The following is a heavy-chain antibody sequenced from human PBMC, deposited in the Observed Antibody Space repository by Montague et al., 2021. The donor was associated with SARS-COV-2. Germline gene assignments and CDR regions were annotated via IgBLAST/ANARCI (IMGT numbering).Heavy chain of an antibody. V-gene: IGHV4-59*01. J-gene: IGHJ4*02. CDR2: IYYTGET. CDR1: GGSIRSYY. D-gene: IGHD3-3*01. CDR3: ARFWSGYVDK. Sequence: SETRSLTCSFSGGSIRSYYWSWIRLPPGKALERLGYIYYTGETTHNPSLKSRVTISVDTSRSQFSLRLTSVTAADTAVYFCARFWSGYVDKWSQGTLVTVSS.